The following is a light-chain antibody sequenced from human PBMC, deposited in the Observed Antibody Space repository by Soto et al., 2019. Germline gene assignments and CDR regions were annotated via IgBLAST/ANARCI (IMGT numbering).Light chain of an antibody. CDR2: GTS. Sequence: ETVLTQSPGSLSLSLGDRATHSCRASQTVSNSYLAWYQQKPGHAPRLLIYGTSNRATGIPDRFSGSGSGTDFTLTISRLEPEDFVIYYCQQYGSSPWTFGQGTKVDIK. V-gene: IGKV3-20*01. CDR3: QQYGSSPWT. CDR1: QTVSNSY. J-gene: IGKJ1*01.